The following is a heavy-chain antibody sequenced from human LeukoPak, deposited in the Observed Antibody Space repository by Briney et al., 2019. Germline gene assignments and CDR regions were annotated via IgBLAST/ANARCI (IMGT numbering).Heavy chain of an antibody. CDR2: IYYSGST. CDR3: AEVDTYYYGSGRFYPGPCWFDP. Sequence: SETLSLTCTVSGGSISSSSYYWGWIRQPPGKGLEWIGSIYYSGSTYYNPSLKSRVTISVDTSKNQFSLKLSSVTAADTAVYYCAEVDTYYYGSGRFYPGPCWFDPWGQGTLVTVSS. J-gene: IGHJ5*02. V-gene: IGHV4-39*07. D-gene: IGHD3-10*01. CDR1: GGSISSSSYY.